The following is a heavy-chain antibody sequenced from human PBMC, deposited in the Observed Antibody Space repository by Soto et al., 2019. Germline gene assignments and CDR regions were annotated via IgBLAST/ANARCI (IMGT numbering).Heavy chain of an antibody. CDR2: IIPLFGTA. J-gene: IGHJ4*02. CDR3: ATELGEHPASPFDA. Sequence: QVQLVQSGADVKKPGSSVKVSCQASGVTFSSETLGWVRQAPGQGLEWVGGIIPLFGTASYAQKFQGRVTIPATESTSTAYMEFSSLRSDDTAVYFWATELGEHPASPFDAWGQGTLVTVSS. V-gene: IGHV1-69*01. CDR1: GVTFSSET. D-gene: IGHD3-10*01.